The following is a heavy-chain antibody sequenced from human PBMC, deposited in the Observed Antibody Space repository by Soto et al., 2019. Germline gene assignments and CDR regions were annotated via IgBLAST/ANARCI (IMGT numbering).Heavy chain of an antibody. CDR2: ISYDGTTN. CDR3: VTALCCGCFAWYFDL. D-gene: IGHD6-19*01. J-gene: IGHJ2*01. CDR1: GFAFSRFA. V-gene: IGHV3-30*09. Sequence: QLVESGGGVVQPGGSLRLSCAASGFAFSRFALHWLRQAPGKGLEWVALISYDGTTNYYPDAVKGRFAVSRDNSNNSLYLAMNSLRPEDTTLYFCVTALCCGCFAWYFDLWGPDALVTVSS.